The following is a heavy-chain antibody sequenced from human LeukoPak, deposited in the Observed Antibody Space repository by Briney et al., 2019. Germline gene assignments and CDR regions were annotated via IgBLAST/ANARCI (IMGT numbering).Heavy chain of an antibody. V-gene: IGHV3-23*01. CDR2: ISDSDGNT. D-gene: IGHD1-26*01. Sequence: GGSLRLSCAASGFTFRNYGMSWVRQAPGKGLEWVSAISDSDGNTYYADSVKGRFTISRDNSKNTLYLQMNSLRAEDTAVYYCASALRIYYYFDYWGQGTLVTVSS. J-gene: IGHJ4*02. CDR1: GFTFRNYG. CDR3: ASALRIYYYFDY.